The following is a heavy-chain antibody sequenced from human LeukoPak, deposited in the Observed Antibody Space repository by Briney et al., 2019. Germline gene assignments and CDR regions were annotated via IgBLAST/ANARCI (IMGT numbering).Heavy chain of an antibody. CDR3: ARDRRILTGPDY. Sequence: ASVKVSCKASGYTFTSYGISWVRQAPGQGLEWMGWISAYNGNTNYAQKLQGRVTMTTDRSMSTAYMELRSLRSDDTAVYYCARDRRILTGPDYWGQGTLVTVSS. CDR1: GYTFTSYG. V-gene: IGHV1-18*04. CDR2: ISAYNGNT. D-gene: IGHD3-9*01. J-gene: IGHJ4*02.